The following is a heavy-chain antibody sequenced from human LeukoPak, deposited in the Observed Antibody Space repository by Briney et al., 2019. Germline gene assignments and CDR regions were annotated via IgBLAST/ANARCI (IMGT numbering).Heavy chain of an antibody. CDR2: ISSSSSYI. CDR3: ARESRGGYKNYYYYMDV. V-gene: IGHV3-21*01. CDR1: GFTFSSYS. Sequence: PGGSLRLSCAASGFTFSSYSMNWVRQAPGKGLEWVSSISSSSSYIYYADSVKGRFTISRDNAKNSLYLQMNSLRAEDTAVYYCARESRGGYKNYYYYMDVWGKGTTVTVSS. D-gene: IGHD5-24*01. J-gene: IGHJ6*03.